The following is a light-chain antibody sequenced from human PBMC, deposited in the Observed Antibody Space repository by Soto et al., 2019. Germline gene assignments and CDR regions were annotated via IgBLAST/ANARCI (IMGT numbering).Light chain of an antibody. J-gene: IGLJ2*01. CDR1: NIGSKS. V-gene: IGLV3-21*04. Sequence: SYELTQSPSVSVAPGKTARISCGGDNIGSKSVHWYQQKPGQVPVLVIYYDRDRPSGIPERFSGSNSGNTATLTISRVEAGDEADYYCQVWDSSSDHVIFGGGTKVTVL. CDR3: QVWDSSSDHVI. CDR2: YDR.